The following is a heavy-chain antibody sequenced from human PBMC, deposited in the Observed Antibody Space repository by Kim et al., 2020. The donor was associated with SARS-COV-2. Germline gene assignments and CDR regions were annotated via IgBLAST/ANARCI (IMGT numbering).Heavy chain of an antibody. V-gene: IGHV4-59*01. CDR3: ARAGRTTVVTYYFDY. J-gene: IGHJ4*02. Sequence: PPLKSRVTLSVDTSKNRFSLKLSSVTTADTAVYYCARAGRTTVVTYYFDYWGQGTLVTVSS. D-gene: IGHD4-17*01.